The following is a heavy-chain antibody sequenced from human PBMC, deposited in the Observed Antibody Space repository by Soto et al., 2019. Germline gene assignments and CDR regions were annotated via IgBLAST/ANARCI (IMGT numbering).Heavy chain of an antibody. CDR3: TRVIFPSSGLFDN. J-gene: IGHJ4*02. V-gene: IGHV3-74*01. CDR1: GFTFNNDW. D-gene: IGHD3-3*01. CDR2: INTNGRTT. Sequence: GGSLRLSCAASGFTFNNDWIHWVRQASGRGLVWVSRINTNGRTTNYADSVKGRFSISRDNAKNTVYLQMNGLRADDTAVYYCTRVIFPSSGLFDNWGQGTLVTVSS.